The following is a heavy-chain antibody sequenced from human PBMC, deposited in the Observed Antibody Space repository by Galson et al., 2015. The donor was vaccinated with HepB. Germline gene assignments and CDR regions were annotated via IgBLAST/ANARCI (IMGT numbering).Heavy chain of an antibody. Sequence: ETLSLTCTVSGGSISSYYWSWIRQPPGKGLEWIGYIYYSGSTNSNPSLESRLTISVDTSKNQFAMKLRSMTAADTAMYYCARRFGSSSWGILARKEYYFDYWGQGSLVTVSP. CDR3: ARRFGSSSWGILARKEYYFDY. CDR2: IYYSGST. CDR1: GGSISSYY. V-gene: IGHV4-59*08. D-gene: IGHD6-6*01. J-gene: IGHJ4*02.